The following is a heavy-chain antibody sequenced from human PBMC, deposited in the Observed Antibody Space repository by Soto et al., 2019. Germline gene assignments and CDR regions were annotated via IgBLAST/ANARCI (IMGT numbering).Heavy chain of an antibody. CDR3: ASTGRGYYYYGLDV. CDR1: GFTFSSYS. D-gene: IGHD2-15*01. J-gene: IGHJ6*02. V-gene: IGHV3-21*01. Sequence: GWSLRLSCAASGFTFSSYSMNWVRQAPGKGLEWVSSISSSSSYIYYADSVKGRFTISRDNAKNSLYLQMNSLRAENTAVYYYASTGRGYYYYGLDVWGQGTTVTVS. CDR2: ISSSSSYI.